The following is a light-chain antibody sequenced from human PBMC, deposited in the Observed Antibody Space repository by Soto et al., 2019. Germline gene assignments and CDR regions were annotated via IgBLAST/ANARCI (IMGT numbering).Light chain of an antibody. Sequence: DIQMTQSPSSLSASVGDRVTITCRASKNINSNLNWYQQKPGKVTLLLIYGTSTLQSRLPSRFSGSGSGTDFTLTITSLQREDSATYYCQQSNSMTPISLGHGTRLE. V-gene: IGKV1-39*01. J-gene: IGKJ5*01. CDR1: KNINSN. CDR2: GTS. CDR3: QQSNSMTPIS.